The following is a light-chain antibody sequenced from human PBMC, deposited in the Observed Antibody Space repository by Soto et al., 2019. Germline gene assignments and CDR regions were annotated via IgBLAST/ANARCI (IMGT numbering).Light chain of an antibody. CDR3: QQYNSYSPET. CDR1: QSISSW. CDR2: DAS. J-gene: IGKJ1*01. V-gene: IGKV1-5*01. Sequence: DIQMTQSPSTLSASVGDRVTITCRASQSISSWLAWYQQKPGKAPKLLIYDASSLASGVPSRFSGSGSGTEFTLTISSRQPDDFATYYCQQYNSYSPETFGQGTKVEIK.